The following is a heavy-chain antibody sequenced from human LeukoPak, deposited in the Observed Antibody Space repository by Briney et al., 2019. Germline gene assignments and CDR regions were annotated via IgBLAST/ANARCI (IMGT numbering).Heavy chain of an antibody. CDR2: IDNDGST. V-gene: IGHV3-74*01. J-gene: IGHJ4*02. D-gene: IGHD5-24*01. Sequence: GGSLRLSCAASGFTFSNSYVHWVRQAPGKGLVWVSRIDNDGSTSYADSVKGRFTISRDNAKNTLYLQMNSLRAEDTALYYCARDLNYNFDFWGQGTLVTVSS. CDR1: GFTFSNSY. CDR3: ARDLNYNFDF.